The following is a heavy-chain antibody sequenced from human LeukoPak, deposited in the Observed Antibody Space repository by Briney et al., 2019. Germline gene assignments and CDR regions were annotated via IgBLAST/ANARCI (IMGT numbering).Heavy chain of an antibody. J-gene: IGHJ4*02. V-gene: IGHV3-48*01. Sequence: GGSLRLSCVASGFTFSSYSMNWVRQAPGKGLEWVSYISSSSSTIYYADSVKGRFTISRDNAKNSLYLQMNSLRAEDTAVYYCARDRSTSGSYFDYWGQGTLVTVSS. CDR3: ARDRSTSGSYFDY. CDR1: GFTFSSYS. D-gene: IGHD3-10*01. CDR2: ISSSSSTI.